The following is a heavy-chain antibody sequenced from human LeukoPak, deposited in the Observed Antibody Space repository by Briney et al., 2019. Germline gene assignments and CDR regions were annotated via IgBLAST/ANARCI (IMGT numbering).Heavy chain of an antibody. CDR1: GYTFNDYY. CDR2: INPDSGGT. Sequence: ASVKVSCKASGYTFNDYYMHWVRQAPGQGLEWMGRINPDSGGTDYAQKFQGRVTMTRDTSITTAYMDLDRLRSDDTAVYYCARLGENGLLTGYFYPWGQGTLVTVSS. V-gene: IGHV1-2*02. CDR3: ARLGENGLLTGYFYP. D-gene: IGHD3-9*01. J-gene: IGHJ5*02.